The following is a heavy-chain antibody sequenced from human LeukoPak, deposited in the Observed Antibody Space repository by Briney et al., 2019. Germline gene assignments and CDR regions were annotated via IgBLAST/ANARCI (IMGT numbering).Heavy chain of an antibody. CDR3: VREWGGGSNWSDH. CDR1: GFTFSKYW. Sequence: GGSLRLSCAASGFTFSKYWMNWVRQAPGKGLDWVATITQDGSGEYYVDSLKGQFTISRDNAKNSLYLQMNSLRAEDTAVYYCVREWGGGSNWSDHWGRGTLVTVSS. D-gene: IGHD3-16*01. J-gene: IGHJ5*02. V-gene: IGHV3-7*01. CDR2: ITQDGSGE.